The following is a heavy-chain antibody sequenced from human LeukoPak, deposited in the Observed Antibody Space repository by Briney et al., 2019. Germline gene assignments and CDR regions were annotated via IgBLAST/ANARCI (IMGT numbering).Heavy chain of an antibody. CDR1: GYTFTSYY. CDR3: AGGGAGENGLRFLEWLSSSDYYYYGMDV. CDR2: INPSGGST. V-gene: IGHV1-46*01. J-gene: IGHJ6*02. Sequence: ASVKVSCKASGYTFTSYYMHWVRQAPGQGLEWMGIINPSGGSTSYAQKFQGRVTMTRDTSTSTVYMELSSLRSEDTAVYYCAGGGAGENGLRFLEWLSSSDYYYYGMDVWGQGTTVTVSS. D-gene: IGHD3-3*01.